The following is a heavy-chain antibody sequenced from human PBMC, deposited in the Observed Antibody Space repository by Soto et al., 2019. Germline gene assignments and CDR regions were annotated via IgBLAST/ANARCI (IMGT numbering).Heavy chain of an antibody. Sequence: ASVKVSCKASGYTFTSYGISWVRQAPGQGLEWVGWISAYNGNTNYAQKLQGRVTMTTDTSTSTAYMELRSLRSDDTAVYYCARSRPDYGDYSEECYFDYWGQGTLVTVSS. J-gene: IGHJ4*02. V-gene: IGHV1-18*01. D-gene: IGHD4-17*01. CDR2: ISAYNGNT. CDR3: ARSRPDYGDYSEECYFDY. CDR1: GYTFTSYG.